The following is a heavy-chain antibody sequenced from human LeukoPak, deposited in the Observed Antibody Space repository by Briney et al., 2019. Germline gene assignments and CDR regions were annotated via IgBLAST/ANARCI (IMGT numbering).Heavy chain of an antibody. V-gene: IGHV3-23*01. CDR2: ISGSGGST. CDR3: ASTPYYYDSSGYYHYNDY. Sequence: GGSLRLSCAASGFTFSSYAMSWVRQAPGKGLEWVSAISGSGGSTHYADSVKGRFTISRDNSKNTLYLQMNSLRAEDTAVYYCASTPYYYDSSGYYHYNDYWGQGTLVTVSS. D-gene: IGHD3-22*01. J-gene: IGHJ4*02. CDR1: GFTFSSYA.